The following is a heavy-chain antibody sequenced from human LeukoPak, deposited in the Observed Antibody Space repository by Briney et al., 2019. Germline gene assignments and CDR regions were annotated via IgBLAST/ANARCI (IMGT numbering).Heavy chain of an antibody. Sequence: GGSLRLSCAGSGFSFGSYDMLWVRQATGKGLEWVSAIGSGGDTYYAGSVKGRFTISRESAKNSFYLQMDSLSAGDMAVYFCARAVAGTDEIDSWGQGTLVTVSS. CDR3: ARAVAGTDEIDS. J-gene: IGHJ4*02. D-gene: IGHD6-19*01. CDR1: GFSFGSYD. V-gene: IGHV3-13*01. CDR2: IGSGGDT.